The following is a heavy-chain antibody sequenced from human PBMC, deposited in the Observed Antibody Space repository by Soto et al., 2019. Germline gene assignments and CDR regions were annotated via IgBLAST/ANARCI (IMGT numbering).Heavy chain of an antibody. D-gene: IGHD3-3*01. CDR3: ATSPRDFYFDS. CDR1: GFSVTTHY. J-gene: IGHJ4*02. V-gene: IGHV3-53*01. CDR2: YYPGGAT. Sequence: EVQLVESGGGFVQPGGSLRLSCAAAGFSVTTHYMSWVRQAPGKGLEWVAVYYPGGATYYAASAKGRFTISIDKSKNTLFLHMNSLRAEDTAVYYCATSPRDFYFDSWGQGTLVTVSS.